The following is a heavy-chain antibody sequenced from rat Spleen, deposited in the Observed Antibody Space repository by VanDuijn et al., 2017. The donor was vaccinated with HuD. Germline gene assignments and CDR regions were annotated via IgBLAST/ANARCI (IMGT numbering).Heavy chain of an antibody. CDR3: ARHGGLYNWFAY. V-gene: IGHV5-25*01. J-gene: IGHJ3*01. CDR2: ISTSGDNT. Sequence: EVQLVESGGGLVQPGRSLKLSCAASGFSFSNSDMAWVRQAPAKGLEWVASISTSGDNTYYHDSVKGRFTVSRDNAKSTLNLQMDSLRSEDTATYHCARHGGLYNWFAYWGRGTRVTVSS. CDR1: GFSFSNSD.